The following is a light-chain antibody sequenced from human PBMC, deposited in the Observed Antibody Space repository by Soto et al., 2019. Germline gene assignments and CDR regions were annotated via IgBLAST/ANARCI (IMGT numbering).Light chain of an antibody. CDR2: RAS. Sequence: EIVLKKYPGALSLSPGDRATLSCRASQSVSSDYVAWYQQKPGQTPNVLIYRASIRATGIPDRFSGSGSGTDFTLTINSLQAEDFATYYCQQLHSYSLTFGGGTKVDIK. J-gene: IGKJ4*01. CDR1: QSVSSDY. V-gene: IGKV3-20*01. CDR3: QQLHSYSLT.